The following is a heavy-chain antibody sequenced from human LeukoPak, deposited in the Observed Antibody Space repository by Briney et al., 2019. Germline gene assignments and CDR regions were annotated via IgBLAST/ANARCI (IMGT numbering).Heavy chain of an antibody. CDR1: GGSFSGYY. CDR2: INHSGST. CDR3: ARHGDYVGVDS. V-gene: IGHV4-34*01. Sequence: PSETLSLTCAVYGGSFSGYYWSWIRQPPGQGLEWIGEINHSGSTNYNPSLKSRVTISVDTSKNQFPLKLSSVTAADTAVYYCARHGDYVGVDSWGQGTLVTVSS. D-gene: IGHD4-17*01. J-gene: IGHJ5*01.